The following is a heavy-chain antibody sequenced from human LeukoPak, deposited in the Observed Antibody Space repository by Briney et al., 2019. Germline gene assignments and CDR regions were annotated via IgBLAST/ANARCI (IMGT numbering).Heavy chain of an antibody. D-gene: IGHD4-17*01. Sequence: GESLKISCKGSGYSFTSYWIGWVRQMPGKGLEWMGIIYPGDSDTRYSPSFQGQVTISADKSISTAYLQWSSLKASDTAMYYCASTTVTAREKYCFEYWGQGTLVTVSS. J-gene: IGHJ4*02. CDR2: IYPGDSDT. CDR3: ASTTVTAREKYCFEY. V-gene: IGHV5-51*01. CDR1: GYSFTSYW.